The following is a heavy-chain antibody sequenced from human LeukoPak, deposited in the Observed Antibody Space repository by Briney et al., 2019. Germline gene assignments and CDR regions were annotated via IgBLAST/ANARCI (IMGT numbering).Heavy chain of an antibody. CDR1: GFTFSDYY. CDR3: ASYRRGLPRGRLYDY. D-gene: IGHD3-16*01. J-gene: IGHJ4*02. V-gene: IGHV3-11*04. Sequence: GGPLRLSCAASGFTFSDYYMSWIRQAPGKGLEWVSYISSSGSTIYYADSVKGRFTISRDNAKNSLYLQMNSLRAEDTAVYYCASYRRGLPRGRLYDYWGQGTLVTVSS. CDR2: ISSSGSTI.